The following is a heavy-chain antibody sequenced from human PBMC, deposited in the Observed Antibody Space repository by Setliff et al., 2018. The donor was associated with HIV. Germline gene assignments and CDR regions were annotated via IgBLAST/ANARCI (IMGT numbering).Heavy chain of an antibody. CDR2: IIPIFGTT. Sequence: ASVKVSCKASGGTFRSYAFSWVRQAPGQGLEWMGRIIPIFGTTNYAQKFQGRVTITADDYMSTAYMELSSLRSEDAAVYFCASRRGVPERRAGSDFWGQGTLVTVSS. J-gene: IGHJ4*02. D-gene: IGHD3-10*01. V-gene: IGHV1-69*13. CDR3: ASRRGVPERRAGSDF. CDR1: GGTFRSYA.